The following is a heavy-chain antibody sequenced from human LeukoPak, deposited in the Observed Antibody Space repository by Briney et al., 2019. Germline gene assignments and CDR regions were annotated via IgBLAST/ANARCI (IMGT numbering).Heavy chain of an antibody. D-gene: IGHD3-22*01. CDR3: AKDFFRRITMIVVVIGPFDI. Sequence: PGGSLRLSCAASGFTFSSYAMSWVRQAPGKGLEWVSAISGSGGSTYYADSVKGRFTISRDNSKNTLYLQMNSLRAEDTAVYYCAKDFFRRITMIVVVIGPFDIWGQGTMVTVSS. V-gene: IGHV3-23*01. CDR1: GFTFSSYA. CDR2: ISGSGGST. J-gene: IGHJ3*02.